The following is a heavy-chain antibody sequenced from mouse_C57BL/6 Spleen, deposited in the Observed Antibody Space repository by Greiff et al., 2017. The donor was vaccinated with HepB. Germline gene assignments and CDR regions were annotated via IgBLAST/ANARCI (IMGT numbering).Heavy chain of an antibody. V-gene: IGHV7-3*01. J-gene: IGHJ3*01. CDR2: IRNKANGYTT. CDR1: GFTFTDYY. D-gene: IGHD2-5*01. CDR3: ARSYSKAWFAY. Sequence: EVNVVESGGGLVQPGGSLSLSCAASGFTFTDYYMSWVRQPPGKALEWLGFIRNKANGYTTEYSASVKGRFTISRDNSQSILYLQMNALRAEDSATYYCARSYSKAWFAYWGQGTLVTVSA.